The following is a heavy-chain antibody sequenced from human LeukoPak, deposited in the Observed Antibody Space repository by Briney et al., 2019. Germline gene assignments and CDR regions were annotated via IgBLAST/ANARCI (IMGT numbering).Heavy chain of an antibody. CDR3: AKGVYSYPS. V-gene: IGHV3-7*01. D-gene: IGHD3-16*01. Sequence: GGSLRLSCAASGFTFISYWMTWVRQAPGKGLQWVANIKEDGSEIYYVDSVKGRFTISRDNAKNSLYLQMTSLRAEDTALYYCAKGVYSYPSWGQGTLVTVSS. J-gene: IGHJ5*02. CDR2: IKEDGSEI. CDR1: GFTFISYW.